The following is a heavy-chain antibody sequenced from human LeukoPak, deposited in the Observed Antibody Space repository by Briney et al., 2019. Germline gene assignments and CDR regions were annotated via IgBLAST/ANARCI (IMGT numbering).Heavy chain of an antibody. J-gene: IGHJ4*02. V-gene: IGHV4-59*01. CDR2: IYYSGST. D-gene: IGHD3-16*02. CDR1: GGSISSYY. CDR3: ARGYYYDYVWGSYPIAHIFDY. Sequence: TSETLSLTCTVSGGSISSYYWSWIRQPPGKGLEWIGYIYYSGSTNYNPSLKSRVTISVDTSRNQFSLKLSSVTAADTAVYYCARGYYYDYVWGSYPIAHIFDYWGQGTLVTVSS.